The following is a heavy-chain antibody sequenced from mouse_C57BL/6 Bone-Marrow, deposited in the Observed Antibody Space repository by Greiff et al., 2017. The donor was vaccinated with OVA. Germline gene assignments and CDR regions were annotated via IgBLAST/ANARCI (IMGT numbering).Heavy chain of an antibody. CDR1: GFNIKDDY. V-gene: IGHV14-4*01. D-gene: IGHD1-1*01. Sequence: VQLQQSGAELVRPGASVKLSCTASGFNIKDDYMHWVKQRPEQGLEWIGWIDPENGDTEYASKFQGRATITADTSSNTAYLQLSSLTSEDTAVYYCTLHYSGTPYFDYWGQGTTLTVSS. J-gene: IGHJ2*01. CDR3: TLHYSGTPYFDY. CDR2: IDPENGDT.